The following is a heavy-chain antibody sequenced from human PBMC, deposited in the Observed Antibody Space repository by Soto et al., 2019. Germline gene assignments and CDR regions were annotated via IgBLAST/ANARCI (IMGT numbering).Heavy chain of an antibody. Sequence: EVQLLESGGGLVQPGGSLRLSCAASGFTFSSYAMSWVRQAPGKGLEWVSAISGSGGSTYYADSVKDRFTISRDNCKNTLYLQMNSLRAEDTAVYYCAKRPPILKLERRFDYWGQGTLVTVSS. CDR3: AKRPPILKLERRFDY. CDR1: GFTFSSYA. V-gene: IGHV3-23*01. CDR2: ISGSGGST. J-gene: IGHJ4*02. D-gene: IGHD1-1*01.